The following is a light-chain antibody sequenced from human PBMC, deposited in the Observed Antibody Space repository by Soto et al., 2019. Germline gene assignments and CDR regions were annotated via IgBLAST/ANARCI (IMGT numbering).Light chain of an antibody. J-gene: IGKJ4*01. CDR1: QSVSSTY. CDR3: QHYGSLVLT. V-gene: IGKV3-20*01. Sequence: EIVLTQSPGTLSLSPGERATLSCRASQSVSSTYLAWYQQKPGQAPRLLIYGASSRATGIPDSFSGSGSGPDFTLTISSLEPEDFAVYYCQHYGSLVLTFGGGAKVEIK. CDR2: GAS.